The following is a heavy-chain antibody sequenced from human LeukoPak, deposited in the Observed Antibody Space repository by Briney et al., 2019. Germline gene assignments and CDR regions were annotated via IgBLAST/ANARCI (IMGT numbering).Heavy chain of an antibody. CDR1: GFASNTYS. Sequence: PGGCLRLSSAASGFASNTYSMNWVRQAPGKGLEWVSYICGRSTTIYYADSVKGRFTISRDNAKNSLYLQMNSLRGDDTAVYYCARDRVSEFDYGGQGTLVSVSS. CDR2: ICGRSTTI. D-gene: IGHD1-26*01. CDR3: ARDRVSEFDY. V-gene: IGHV3-48*01. J-gene: IGHJ4*02.